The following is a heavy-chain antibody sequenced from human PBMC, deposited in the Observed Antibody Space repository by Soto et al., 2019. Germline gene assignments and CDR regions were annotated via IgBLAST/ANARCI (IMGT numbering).Heavy chain of an antibody. Sequence: EVQLVESGGGLVQPGESLRLSCAASGFTFNTYWMHWVRQAPGKGLVWVSRINTDETSTTYADSVRGRFTISRDNAKNTLYLQMNSLRDDDTAFYYCVRDRGYSGYDNWSQGTLVTVSS. CDR1: GFTFNTYW. CDR2: INTDETST. V-gene: IGHV3-74*01. CDR3: VRDRGYSGYDN. J-gene: IGHJ4*02. D-gene: IGHD5-12*01.